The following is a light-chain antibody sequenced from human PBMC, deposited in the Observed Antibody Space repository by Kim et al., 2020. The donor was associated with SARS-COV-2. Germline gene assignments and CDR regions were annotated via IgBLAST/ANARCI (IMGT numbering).Light chain of an antibody. J-gene: IGKJ4*01. V-gene: IGKV3-15*01. CDR1: QSVNSN. CDR2: GAS. Sequence: SVSPGQRATLSCRASQSVNSNLAWYQQKPGQAPRLLIYGASTRATAVPARFSGSGSRTEFTLTITSLQSEDFAVYYCQQYNNWPLTFGGGTKLEI. CDR3: QQYNNWPLT.